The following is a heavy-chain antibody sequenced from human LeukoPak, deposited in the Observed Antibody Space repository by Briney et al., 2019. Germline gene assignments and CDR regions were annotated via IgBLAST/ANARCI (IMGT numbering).Heavy chain of an antibody. CDR3: ARGPPLLWFGEFFYWYFDL. J-gene: IGHJ2*01. V-gene: IGHV4-38-2*02. CDR2: INHSGST. D-gene: IGHD3-10*01. CDR1: GYSISSGYY. Sequence: SETLSLTCTVSGYSISSGYYWSWIRQPPGKGLEWIGEINHSGSTNYNPSLKSRVTISVDTSKNQFSLKLSSVTAADTAVYYCARGPPLLWFGEFFYWYFDLWGRGTLVTVSS.